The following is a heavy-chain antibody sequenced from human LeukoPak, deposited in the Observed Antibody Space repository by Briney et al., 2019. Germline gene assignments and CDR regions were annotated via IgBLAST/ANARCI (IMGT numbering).Heavy chain of an antibody. Sequence: GGSLRLSCAASGFTFSSYSMNWVRQAPGKGLEWVSSISSSSSYIYYADSVKGRFTISRDNAKNSLYLQMNSLRAEDTSVYYCAREKGGDYYYYAMDVWGQGTTVTVSS. CDR3: AREKGGDYYYYAMDV. CDR1: GFTFSSYS. CDR2: ISSSSSYI. V-gene: IGHV3-21*01. J-gene: IGHJ6*02.